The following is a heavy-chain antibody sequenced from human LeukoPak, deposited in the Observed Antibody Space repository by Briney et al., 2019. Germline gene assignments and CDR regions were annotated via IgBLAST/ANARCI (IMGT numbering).Heavy chain of an antibody. CDR1: GSIFTDYW. V-gene: IGHV5-51*01. Sequence: NRGESLQISCQTSGSIFTDYWIGWVRQVPGKGLEWMGIIYPDDSDTRYSPSFQGQVTISADKSTSTAYLQWSSLKASDTAMYYCARGAPIFYYFESWGQGTLVSVSA. J-gene: IGHJ4*02. CDR3: ARGAPIFYYFES. CDR2: IYPDDSDT.